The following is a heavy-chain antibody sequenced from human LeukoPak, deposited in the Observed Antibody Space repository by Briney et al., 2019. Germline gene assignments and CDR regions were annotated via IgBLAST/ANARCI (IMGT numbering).Heavy chain of an antibody. D-gene: IGHD6-19*01. CDR1: GYTFTSYD. Sequence: GASVTVSCKASGYTFTSYDINWVRQAPGQGLEWMGWMNPNSGNTVYAQKFQGRVTMTRNTSISTAYMELSSLRSEDTAVYYCARVRLLWLGTRDAFDIWGQGTMVTVSS. CDR2: MNPNSGNT. V-gene: IGHV1-8*01. J-gene: IGHJ3*02. CDR3: ARVRLLWLGTRDAFDI.